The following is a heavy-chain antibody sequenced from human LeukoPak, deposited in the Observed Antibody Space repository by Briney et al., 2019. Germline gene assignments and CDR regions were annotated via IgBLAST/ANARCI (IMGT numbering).Heavy chain of an antibody. CDR1: GFTFSSYA. CDR2: ISDSGGST. Sequence: PGGSLRLSCAASGFTFSSYAMNWVRQAPGKGLEWVSVISDSGGSTYYADSVKGRFTISRDNSKNTLYLQMNSLRADDTAVYYCAKDTRGSYYTPDYWGQGTLVTVSS. V-gene: IGHV3-23*01. J-gene: IGHJ4*02. D-gene: IGHD1-26*01. CDR3: AKDTRGSYYTPDY.